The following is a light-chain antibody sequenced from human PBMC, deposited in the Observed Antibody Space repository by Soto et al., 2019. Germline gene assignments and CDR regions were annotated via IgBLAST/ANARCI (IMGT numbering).Light chain of an antibody. CDR3: QQYINWPYT. CDR1: QSVSSN. V-gene: IGKV3-15*01. J-gene: IGKJ2*01. Sequence: EIVMTQSPATLSVSPGERATLSCRASQSVSSNLAWYQQKPGQAPRLLIYGASTRATGIPARFSGSGSGTESTLTISSLQSEDFAVYYCQQYINWPYTFGQGTNLEIK. CDR2: GAS.